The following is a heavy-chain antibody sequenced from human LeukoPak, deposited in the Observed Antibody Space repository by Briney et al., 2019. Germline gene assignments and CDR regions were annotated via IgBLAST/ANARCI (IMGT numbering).Heavy chain of an antibody. CDR2: IYYSGST. J-gene: IGHJ4*02. CDR1: GGSISSSSYY. D-gene: IGHD3-22*01. V-gene: IGHV4-39*01. Sequence: SETLSLTCTVSGGSISSSSYYWGWIRQPPGKGLEWIGSIYYSGSTYYNPSLKSRVTISADTSKNQFSLKLSSVTAVDTAVYHCARYLMYYYHSSGPREDYWGQGTLVTVSS. CDR3: ARYLMYYYHSSGPREDY.